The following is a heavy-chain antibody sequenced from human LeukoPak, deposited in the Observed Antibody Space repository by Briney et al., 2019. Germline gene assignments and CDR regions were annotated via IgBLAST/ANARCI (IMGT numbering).Heavy chain of an antibody. CDR2: ISSSSYI. V-gene: IGHV3-21*01. J-gene: IGHJ5*02. CDR3: ARAKAISSGWYLSGFDP. CDR1: GFTFSSYA. D-gene: IGHD6-19*01. Sequence: GGSLRLSCAASGFTFSSYAMHWVRQAPGKGLEWVSSISSSSYIYYADSVKGRFTISRDNAKNSLYLQMNSLRAEDTAVYYCARAKAISSGWYLSGFDPWGQGTLVTVSS.